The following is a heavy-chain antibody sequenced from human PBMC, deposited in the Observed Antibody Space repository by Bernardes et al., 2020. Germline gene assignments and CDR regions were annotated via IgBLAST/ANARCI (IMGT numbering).Heavy chain of an antibody. CDR1: GYTFTSYG. J-gene: IGHJ4*02. CDR3: AFSLDCSGGSCYVY. D-gene: IGHD2-15*01. V-gene: IGHV1-18*01. Sequence: ASVKVSCKASGYTFTSYGISWVRQAPGQGLERMGWISAYNGNTNYAQKLQGRVTMTTDTSTSTAYMELRSLRSDDTAVYYCAFSLDCSGGSCYVYWGQGTLVTVSS. CDR2: ISAYNGNT.